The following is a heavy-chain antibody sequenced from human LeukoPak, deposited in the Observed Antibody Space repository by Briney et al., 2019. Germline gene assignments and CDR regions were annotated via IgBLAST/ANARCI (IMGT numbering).Heavy chain of an antibody. Sequence: GRSLRLSCAASGFTFSSYGMHWVRQAPGKGLEWVAVISYDGSNKYYADSVKGRFTISRDNSKNTLYLQMNSLRAEDTAVYYCAKVDDTSAVFDYWGQGTLVTVSS. CDR3: AKVDDTSAVFDY. J-gene: IGHJ4*02. V-gene: IGHV3-30*18. D-gene: IGHD3-9*01. CDR1: GFTFSSYG. CDR2: ISYDGSNK.